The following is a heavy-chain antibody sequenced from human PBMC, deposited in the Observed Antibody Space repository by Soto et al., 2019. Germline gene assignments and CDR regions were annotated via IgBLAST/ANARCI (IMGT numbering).Heavy chain of an antibody. CDR1: DGSISYYY. CDR3: ARHSPDFDWLSQFDY. D-gene: IGHD3-9*01. CDR2: IYYNGGT. J-gene: IGHJ4*02. V-gene: IGHV4-59*08. Sequence: PSETLSLTCTVSDGSISYYYWNWIRQPPGKGLEWIGYIYYNGGTKYTPSLKSRVTISVDTSKNQFSLKLRSVTAADTAVHYCARHSPDFDWLSQFDYWGQGTLVTVSS.